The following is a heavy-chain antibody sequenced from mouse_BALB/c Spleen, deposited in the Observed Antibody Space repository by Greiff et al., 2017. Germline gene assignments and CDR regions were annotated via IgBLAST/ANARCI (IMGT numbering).Heavy chain of an antibody. CDR3: ARDYYGNYGYAMDY. D-gene: IGHD2-1*01. CDR1: GFNIKDTY. CDR2: IDPANGNT. Sequence: EVQLQQSGAELVKPGASVKLSCTASGFNIKDTYMHWVKQRPEQGLEWIGRIDPANGNTKYDPKFQGKATITADTSSNTAYLQLSSLTSEDTAVYYCARDYYGNYGYAMDYWGQGTSVTVSS. V-gene: IGHV14-3*02. J-gene: IGHJ4*01.